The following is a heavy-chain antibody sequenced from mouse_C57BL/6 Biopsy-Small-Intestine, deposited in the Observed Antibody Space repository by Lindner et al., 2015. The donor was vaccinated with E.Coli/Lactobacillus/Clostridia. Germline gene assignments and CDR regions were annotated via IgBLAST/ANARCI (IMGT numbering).Heavy chain of an antibody. CDR3: ARTGYLDY. CDR1: GYAFTDYL. CDR2: INPGSGGT. Sequence: VQLQESGAELVRPETSVKVSCKASGYAFTDYLIEWVKQRPGQGLEWIGVINPGSGGTNYNEKFKGKATLTADKSSNTAYMQLTSLTSEDSAVYFCARTGYLDYWGQGTTLTVSS. V-gene: IGHV1-54*01. J-gene: IGHJ2*01.